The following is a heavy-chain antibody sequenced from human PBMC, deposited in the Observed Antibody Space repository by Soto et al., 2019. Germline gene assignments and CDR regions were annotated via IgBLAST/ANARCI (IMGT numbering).Heavy chain of an antibody. Sequence: SETLSLTCAVSGDSISTDYWSWIRQSPGKGLEWIGFIYYGGSTNYNPSLKSRVTISVDTPKNQFSLKLSSVTAADTAVYYCAKNWNWGSLVHWGQGALVTVSS. CDR3: AKNWNWGSLVH. V-gene: IGHV4-59*08. D-gene: IGHD7-27*01. CDR2: IYYGGST. CDR1: GDSISTDY. J-gene: IGHJ4*02.